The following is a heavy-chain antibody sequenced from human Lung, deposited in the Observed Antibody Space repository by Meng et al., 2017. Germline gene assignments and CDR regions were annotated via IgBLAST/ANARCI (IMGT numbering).Heavy chain of an antibody. V-gene: IGHV3-15*01. D-gene: IGHD6-13*01. CDR1: GFSFTDAR. J-gene: IGHJ4*02. CDR3: ATGAAAADH. CDR2: IKSNSDGGTT. Sequence: EVQVVESGGGLVKPGGSLRLSCVASGFSFTDARMSWVRQAPGKGLEWVGRIKSNSDGGTTDYAAPVKGRFTISRDDSKNTLYLQMNSLITEDTAVYFCATGAAAADHWGQGTLVTVSS.